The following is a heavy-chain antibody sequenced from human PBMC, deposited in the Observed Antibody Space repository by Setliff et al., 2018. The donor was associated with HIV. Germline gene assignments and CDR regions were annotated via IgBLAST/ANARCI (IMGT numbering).Heavy chain of an antibody. V-gene: IGHV4-4*02. CDR1: GGSISSSNW. Sequence: PSETLSLTCAVSGGSISSSNWWSWVRQPPGKGLEWIGEIYHSGSANYNPSLKSRVIISIDKSKNQFSLKLSSVTAADTAVYYCATYSAGEGGRGYWGQGRLVTVSS. CDR2: IYHSGSA. CDR3: ATYSAGEGGRGY. J-gene: IGHJ4*02. D-gene: IGHD1-26*01.